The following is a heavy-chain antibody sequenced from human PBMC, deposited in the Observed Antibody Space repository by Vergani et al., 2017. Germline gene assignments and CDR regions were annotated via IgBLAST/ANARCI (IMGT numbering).Heavy chain of an antibody. CDR3: ARGRSEYYGSGSYYKVPHYGMDV. Sequence: QVQLQESGPGLVKPSETLSLTCTVSGGSISSYYWSWIRQPPGKGLEWIGYIYYSGSTNYNPSLKSRVTISVDTSKKQFSLKLSSVTAADTAVYYCARGRSEYYGSGSYYKVPHYGMDVWGQGTTVTVSS. D-gene: IGHD3-10*01. V-gene: IGHV4-59*01. CDR1: GGSISSYY. J-gene: IGHJ6*02. CDR2: IYYSGST.